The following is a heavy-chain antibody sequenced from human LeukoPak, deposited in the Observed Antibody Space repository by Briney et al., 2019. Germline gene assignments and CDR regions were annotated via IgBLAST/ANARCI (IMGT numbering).Heavy chain of an antibody. V-gene: IGHV1-8*01. CDR2: MNPNSGNT. D-gene: IGHD3-22*01. CDR1: GYTFTSYD. Sequence: ASVKVSCKASGYTFTSYDINWVRQATGQGLEWMGWMNPNSGNTGYAQKFQGRVTMTRNTSISTAYMGLSSLRSEDTAVYYCARDLITYDSSGYSQSYWGQGTLVTVSS. J-gene: IGHJ4*02. CDR3: ARDLITYDSSGYSQSY.